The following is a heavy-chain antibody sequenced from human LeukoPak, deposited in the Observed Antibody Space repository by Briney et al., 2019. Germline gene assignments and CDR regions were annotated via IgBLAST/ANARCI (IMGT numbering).Heavy chain of an antibody. D-gene: IGHD6-19*01. CDR3: ARAFSSSLFDY. V-gene: IGHV4-61*01. Sequence: TSETLSLTCTVSGGSVSCGSYYWSWIRQSPRKVLEWIGFIYYSGSTNYNPSLKSRVSISVDTSKNQFSLKLSSVTAADTAVYYCARAFSSSLFDYWGQGTLVTVSS. CDR2: IYYSGST. CDR1: GGSVSCGSYY. J-gene: IGHJ4*02.